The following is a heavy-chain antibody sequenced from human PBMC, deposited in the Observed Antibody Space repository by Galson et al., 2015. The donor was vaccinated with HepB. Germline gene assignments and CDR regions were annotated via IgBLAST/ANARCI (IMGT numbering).Heavy chain of an antibody. Sequence: SLRLSCAASGMNVKDLAMHWIRQAPGKGLEWVSGIYWNSNRIEYGDSVRGRFTTSRDNARNSLYLQMNRLRPEDTAVYYCIKDLFPGGLESWGPRTLVTVSS. V-gene: IGHV3-9*01. CDR3: IKDLFPGGLES. CDR2: IYWNSNRI. J-gene: IGHJ4*02. D-gene: IGHD2-8*02. CDR1: GMNVKDLA.